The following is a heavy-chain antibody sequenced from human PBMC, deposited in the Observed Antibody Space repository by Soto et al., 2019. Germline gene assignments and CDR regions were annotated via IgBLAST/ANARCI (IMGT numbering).Heavy chain of an antibody. CDR1: GGSISSGDYY. D-gene: IGHD3-22*01. CDR2: IYYSGST. J-gene: IGHJ4*02. CDR3: ARTDYYDSSGYYYVPAPVFDY. V-gene: IGHV4-30-4*02. Sequence: SETLSLTCTVSGGSISSGDYYWSWIRQPPGKGLEWIGYIYYSGSTYYNPSLKSRVTISVDTSKNQFSLKLSSVTAADTAVYYCARTDYYDSSGYYYVPAPVFDYWGQGTLVTVSS.